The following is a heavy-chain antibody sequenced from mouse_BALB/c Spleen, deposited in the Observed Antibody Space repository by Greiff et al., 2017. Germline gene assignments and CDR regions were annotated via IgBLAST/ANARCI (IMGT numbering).Heavy chain of an antibody. CDR3: ARGITMFAY. Sequence: EVKLMESGPGLVKPSQSLSLTCTVTGYSITSDYAWNWIRQFPGNKLEWMGYISYSGSTSYNPSLKSRISITRDTSKNQFFLQLNSVTTEDTATYYCARGITMFAYWGQGTLVTVSA. V-gene: IGHV3-2*02. J-gene: IGHJ3*01. CDR1: GYSITSDYA. CDR2: ISYSGST. D-gene: IGHD2-4*01.